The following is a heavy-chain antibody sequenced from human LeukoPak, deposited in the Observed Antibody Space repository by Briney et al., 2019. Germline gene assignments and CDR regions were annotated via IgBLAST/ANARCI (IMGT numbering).Heavy chain of an antibody. CDR3: ARVSAYFDY. D-gene: IGHD2-2*01. CDR1: GFTFSSYL. J-gene: IGHJ4*02. V-gene: IGHV3-7*04. Sequence: PGGSLRLSCAASGFTFSSYLMSWVRQAPGKGLEWVGNIKQDGSEKYYVDSVKGRFTISRDNAKNSLYLQMNSLRAEDTAVYYCARVSAYFDYWGQGTLVTVSS. CDR2: IKQDGSEK.